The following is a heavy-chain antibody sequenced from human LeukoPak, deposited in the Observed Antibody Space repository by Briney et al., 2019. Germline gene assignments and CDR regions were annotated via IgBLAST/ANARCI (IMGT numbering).Heavy chain of an antibody. CDR1: GFTFGSYW. Sequence: PGGSLRLSCAASGFTFGSYWMSWVRQAPGKGLEWVANIKQDGSEKYYVDSVKGRFTISRDNAKNSLYLQMNSLRAEDTAVYYCARDGYGVSLDYWGQGTLVTVSS. D-gene: IGHD3-3*01. CDR2: IKQDGSEK. V-gene: IGHV3-7*01. CDR3: ARDGYGVSLDY. J-gene: IGHJ4*02.